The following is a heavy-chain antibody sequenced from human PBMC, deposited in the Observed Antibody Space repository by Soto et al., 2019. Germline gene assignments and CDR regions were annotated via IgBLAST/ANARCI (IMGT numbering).Heavy chain of an antibody. CDR2: IWYDGSNK. J-gene: IGHJ6*03. CDR3: ARDGLYYYYMDV. V-gene: IGHV3-33*01. Sequence: PGGSLRLSCAASGFTFSSYGMHWVRQAPGKGLEWVAVIWYDGSNKYYADSVKGRFTISRDNSKNTLYLQMNSLRAEDTAVYYCARDGLYYYYMDVWGKGTTVTVSS. CDR1: GFTFSSYG.